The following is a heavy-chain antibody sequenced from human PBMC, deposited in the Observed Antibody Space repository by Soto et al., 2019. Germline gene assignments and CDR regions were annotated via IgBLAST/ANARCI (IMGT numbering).Heavy chain of an antibody. Sequence: SETLSLTCTVSVGSISSGGYYWSWIRQHPGKGLEWIGYIYYSGSTYYNPSLKSRVTISVDTSKNQFSLKLSSVTAADTAVYYCARGGAFYDILTGYIPGHFDYWGQGTQVTVSS. CDR2: IYYSGST. J-gene: IGHJ4*02. D-gene: IGHD3-9*01. CDR3: ARGGAFYDILTGYIPGHFDY. V-gene: IGHV4-31*03. CDR1: VGSISSGGYY.